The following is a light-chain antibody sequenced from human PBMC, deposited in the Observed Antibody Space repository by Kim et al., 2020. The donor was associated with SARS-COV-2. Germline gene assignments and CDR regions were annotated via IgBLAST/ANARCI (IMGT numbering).Light chain of an antibody. CDR2: DVS. CDR1: SSDVGGYNY. CDR3: SSYTSSSPYV. V-gene: IGLV2-14*04. Sequence: GQSITISCTGTSSDVGGYNYVSWYQQHPGKAPKVMIYDVSKRPSGVANRFSGSKSGNTASLTISGLQAEDEADYYCSSYTSSSPYVFGTGTKVTVL. J-gene: IGLJ1*01.